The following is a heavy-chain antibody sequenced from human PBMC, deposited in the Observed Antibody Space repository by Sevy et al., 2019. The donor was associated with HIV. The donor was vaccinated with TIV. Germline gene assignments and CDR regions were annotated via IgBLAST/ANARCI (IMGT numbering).Heavy chain of an antibody. J-gene: IGHJ4*02. CDR2: IIPIFGTA. CDR1: GGTFSSYA. CDR3: ARGDPYSSGWSYYFDY. Sequence: ASVKVSRKASGGTFSSYAISWVRQAPGQGLEWMGGIIPIFGTANYAQKFQGRVTITADESTSTAYMELSSLRSEDTAVYYCARGDPYSSGWSYYFDYWGQGTLVTVSS. V-gene: IGHV1-69*13. D-gene: IGHD6-19*01.